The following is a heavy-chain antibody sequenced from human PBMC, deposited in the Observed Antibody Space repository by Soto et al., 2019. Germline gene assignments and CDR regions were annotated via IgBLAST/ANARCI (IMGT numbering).Heavy chain of an antibody. V-gene: IGHV3-7*01. CDR1: GFTFSSYW. Sequence: EVQLVESGGGLVQPGGSLRLSCAASGFTFSSYWMSWVRQAPGKGLEWVANIKQDGSEKYYVDSVKGRFTISRDNAKNSMDLQMNSLRAGAKGVYFCAGVPGIGVGGIGYFDPWVRGTLVTVS. J-gene: IGHJ2*01. CDR3: AGVPGIGVGGIGYFDP. D-gene: IGHD6-19*01. CDR2: IKQDGSEK.